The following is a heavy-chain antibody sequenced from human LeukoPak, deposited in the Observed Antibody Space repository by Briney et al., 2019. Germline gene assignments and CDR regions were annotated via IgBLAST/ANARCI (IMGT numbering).Heavy chain of an antibody. CDR3: ATDYYVVRGVINGTDAFDI. Sequence: GGSLRLSCAVSGFTFSSYAMHWVRQAPGKGLEYVSAISHNGRNTLYANSVKGRFTISRDNSKNTLYLQMGSLRAEDMAVYYCATDYYVVRGVINGTDAFDIWGQGTMVTVSS. J-gene: IGHJ3*02. V-gene: IGHV3-64*01. D-gene: IGHD3-10*01. CDR2: ISHNGRNT. CDR1: GFTFSSYA.